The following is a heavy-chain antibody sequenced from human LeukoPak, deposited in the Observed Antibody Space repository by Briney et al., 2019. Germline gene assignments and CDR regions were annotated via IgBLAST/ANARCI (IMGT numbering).Heavy chain of an antibody. V-gene: IGHV4-59*05. CDR3: ATSGWYLLPGVY. CDR2: IYYSGST. Sequence: SETLSLTCSVSGGSVSSYYWSWIRQPPGKGLEWIGSIYYSGSTYYNPSLESRVTISVDTSKNQFSLKLSSVTAADTAVYYCATSGWYLLPGVYWGQGTLVTVSS. J-gene: IGHJ4*02. D-gene: IGHD6-19*01. CDR1: GGSVSSYY.